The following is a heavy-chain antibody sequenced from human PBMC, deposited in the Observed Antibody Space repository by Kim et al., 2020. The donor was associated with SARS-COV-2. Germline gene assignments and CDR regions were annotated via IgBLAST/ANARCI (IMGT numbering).Heavy chain of an antibody. V-gene: IGHV3-9*01. D-gene: IGHD6-13*01. Sequence: GGSLRLSCAASGFTFGNYAMHWVRQAPGRGREGVSGISWNSGTIAIADSGKGRFTISYDNAKTSLYMKMTSLRAEDTACNYWAKVSLSRSWFWGAFVFWG. CDR2: ISWNSGTI. CDR3: AKVSLSRSWFWGAFVF. J-gene: IGHJ3*01. CDR1: GFTFGNYA.